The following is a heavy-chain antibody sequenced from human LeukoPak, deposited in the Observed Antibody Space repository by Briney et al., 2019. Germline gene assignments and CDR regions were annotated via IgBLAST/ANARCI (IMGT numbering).Heavy chain of an antibody. CDR3: ARDLSYYYDGGSFDQ. D-gene: IGHD3-10*02. CDR1: GGSFSGYY. Sequence: SETLSLTCAVYGGSFSGYYWSWIRQPPGKGLEWIGEINHSGSTNYNPSLKSRVTISVDTSKKQFFLRLSSVTAADTAVYYCARDLSYYYDGGSFDQWGQGTLVTVSP. V-gene: IGHV4-34*01. J-gene: IGHJ4*02. CDR2: INHSGST.